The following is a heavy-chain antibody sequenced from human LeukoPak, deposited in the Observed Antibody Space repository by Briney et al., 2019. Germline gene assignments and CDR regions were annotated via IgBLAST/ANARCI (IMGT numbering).Heavy chain of an antibody. CDR1: GFTFSTYN. V-gene: IGHV3-21*04. CDR2: ISSSSSYI. D-gene: IGHD6-19*01. CDR3: ARSSGVYTSGWYEGTEAFDM. Sequence: GGSLRLSCAASGFTFSTYNMNWVRQAPGKGLEWVSSISSSSSYIYYADSLEGRFTISRDNAKNSLYLKMNSLRAEDTAAYYCARSSGVYTSGWYEGTEAFDMWGQGTMVTVSS. J-gene: IGHJ3*02.